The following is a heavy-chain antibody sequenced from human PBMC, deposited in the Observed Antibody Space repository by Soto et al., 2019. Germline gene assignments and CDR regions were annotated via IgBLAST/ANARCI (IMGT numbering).Heavy chain of an antibody. J-gene: IGHJ4*02. V-gene: IGHV3-23*01. CDR3: VKALYIWGVTVDY. CDR2: ITAGNGDT. D-gene: IGHD3-16*01. Sequence: EVHLLESGGGLVQPGGSLRLACAASGFPFSDYCVSWVRQTPGKGLQWVSLITAGNGDTYYADSVKGRFTISRDNSKNSLYLQMHNLRVEGAAIYYCVKALYIWGVTVDYWGQGALVTVAS. CDR1: GFPFSDYC.